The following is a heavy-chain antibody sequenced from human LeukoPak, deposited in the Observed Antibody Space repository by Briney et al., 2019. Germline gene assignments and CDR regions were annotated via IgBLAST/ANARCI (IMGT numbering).Heavy chain of an antibody. CDR3: ARAGDYGDPWDY. J-gene: IGHJ4*02. Sequence: SETLSLSCTVSGGSISSGGYYWSWIRQHPGKGLEWIGYIYYSGSTYYNPSLKSRVTISVDTSKNQFSLKLSSVTAADTAVYYCARAGDYGDPWDYWGQGTLVTVSS. V-gene: IGHV4-31*03. CDR1: GGSISSGGYY. CDR2: IYYSGST. D-gene: IGHD4-17*01.